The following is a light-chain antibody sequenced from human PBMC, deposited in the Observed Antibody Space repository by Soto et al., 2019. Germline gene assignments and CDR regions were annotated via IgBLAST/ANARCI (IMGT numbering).Light chain of an antibody. V-gene: IGKV3-15*01. J-gene: IGKJ4*01. Sequence: EIVMTQSPVTLSMSPGERATLSCRAVESVISNLAWYHQKPGKSPRLLIYGASTRATGVPARFSGGGSGTESAVTISSLQTDDCAVHYCQQYSDWPPLTFGGRTTVDIK. CDR3: QQYSDWPPLT. CDR2: GAS. CDR1: ESVISN.